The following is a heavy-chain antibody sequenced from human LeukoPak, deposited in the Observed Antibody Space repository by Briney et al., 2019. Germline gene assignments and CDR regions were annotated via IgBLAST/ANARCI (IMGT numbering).Heavy chain of an antibody. V-gene: IGHV4-34*01. Sequence: ASETLSLTCAVYGGSFSGYYWTWIRQPPGKGLEWIGEIHHGGSTNYNPSPKSRVTISVDTSKNQFSLKLSSVTAADTAVYYCARGGPHYLARLDPFDFWGQGTLVTVSS. CDR2: IHHGGST. J-gene: IGHJ4*02. CDR3: ARGGPHYLARLDPFDF. D-gene: IGHD6-25*01. CDR1: GGSFSGYY.